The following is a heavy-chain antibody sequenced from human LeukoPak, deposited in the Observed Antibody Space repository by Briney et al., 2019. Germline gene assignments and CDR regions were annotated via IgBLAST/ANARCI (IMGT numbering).Heavy chain of an antibody. CDR3: ARISRDGVPADLDY. D-gene: IGHD2-2*01. CDR1: GYTFTSYG. V-gene: IGHV1-18*01. Sequence: ASVEVSCKASGYTFTSYGISWVRQAPGQGLEWMGWISAYNGNTNYAQKLQGRVTMTTDTFTSTAYMELRSLRSDDTAVYYCARISRDGVPADLDYWGQGTLVTVSS. J-gene: IGHJ4*02. CDR2: ISAYNGNT.